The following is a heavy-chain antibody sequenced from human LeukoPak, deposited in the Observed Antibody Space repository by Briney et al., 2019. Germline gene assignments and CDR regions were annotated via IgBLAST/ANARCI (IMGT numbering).Heavy chain of an antibody. CDR2: IKSKTDGGTT. CDR3: TTDLWN. J-gene: IGHJ4*02. Sequence: GGSLRLSCAASGFTFSDAWMTWVRQAPGKGLEWVGSIKSKTDGGTTDYAAPVKGRFTISRDDSKNTLYLQMNSLKSEDTAVYFCTTDLWNWGQGTLVTVSS. D-gene: IGHD3-10*01. CDR1: GFTFSDAW. V-gene: IGHV3-15*01.